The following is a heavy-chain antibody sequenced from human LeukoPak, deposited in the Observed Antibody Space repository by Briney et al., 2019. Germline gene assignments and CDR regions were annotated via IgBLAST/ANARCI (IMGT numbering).Heavy chain of an antibody. Sequence: GGSLRLSCAASGFTFSSYAMNWVRQAPGKGLEWVAFIRSDGSNIYYADSVKGRFTISRDNSKNTLYLQMNSLRAEDTAVYYCAELGITMIGGVWGKGTTVTISS. V-gene: IGHV3-30*02. CDR3: AELGITMIGGV. CDR1: GFTFSSYA. J-gene: IGHJ6*04. CDR2: IRSDGSNI. D-gene: IGHD3-10*02.